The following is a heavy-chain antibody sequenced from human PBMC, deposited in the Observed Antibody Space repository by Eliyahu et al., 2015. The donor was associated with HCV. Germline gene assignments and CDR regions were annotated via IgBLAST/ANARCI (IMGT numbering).Heavy chain of an antibody. CDR3: ARIDCRDYICPTGSFDI. D-gene: IGHD2-15*01. V-gene: IGHV2-26*01. Sequence: QVTLKESGPVLVKPTETLKLACSVSGYSLTNARMGVSWIRQAPGKALEWLAHIFSSDELSYSTSLRSRLTISKDTSKSQVVLTMTDMDPVDTATYYCARIDCRDYICPTGSFDIWGQGTMVTVSS. J-gene: IGHJ3*02. CDR2: IFSSDEL. CDR1: GYSLTNARMG.